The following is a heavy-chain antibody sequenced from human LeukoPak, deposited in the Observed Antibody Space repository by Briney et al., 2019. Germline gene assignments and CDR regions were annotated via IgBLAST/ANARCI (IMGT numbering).Heavy chain of an antibody. Sequence: ASVTLSFTASGYTFIDYTMHWLRQAPGQRLDWMGWINGGSGNTKYSPEFQGRATITRDTSASTGYMELSSLRPEDTAVYYCATPRYDSSGYDYVDWGQGTLVTVSS. V-gene: IGHV1-3*01. J-gene: IGHJ4*02. D-gene: IGHD3-22*01. CDR1: GYTFIDYT. CDR3: ATPRYDSSGYDYVD. CDR2: INGGSGNT.